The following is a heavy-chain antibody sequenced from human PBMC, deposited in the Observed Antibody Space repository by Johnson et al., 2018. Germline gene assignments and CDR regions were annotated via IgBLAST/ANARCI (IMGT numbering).Heavy chain of an antibody. CDR3: ARRSSSWVDAFDI. D-gene: IGHD6-13*01. CDR2: ISYDGSNK. CDR1: GFTFSAFA. Sequence: QVQLVESGGGVVQPGRSLRLSCAASGFTFSAFAMHWLRQAPGKGLEWVAVISYDGSNKYYADSVKGRFTISRDNSKNTLYLQMNSLRAEDTAVYYCARRSSSWVDAFDIWGQGTMVTVSS. J-gene: IGHJ3*02. V-gene: IGHV3-30-3*01.